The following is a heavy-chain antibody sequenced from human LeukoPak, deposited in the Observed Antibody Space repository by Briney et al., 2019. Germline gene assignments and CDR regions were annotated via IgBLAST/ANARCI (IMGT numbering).Heavy chain of an antibody. CDR3: ARRRDSSSWYGGFDY. V-gene: IGHV4-34*01. CDR2: INHSGST. Sequence: PSETLSLTCAVYGGSFSGYYWSWIRQPPWKGLEWIGEINHSGSTNYNPSLKSRVTISVDTSKNQFSLKLSSVTAADTAVCYCARRRDSSSWYGGFDYWGQGTLVTVSS. D-gene: IGHD6-13*01. CDR1: GGSFSGYY. J-gene: IGHJ4*02.